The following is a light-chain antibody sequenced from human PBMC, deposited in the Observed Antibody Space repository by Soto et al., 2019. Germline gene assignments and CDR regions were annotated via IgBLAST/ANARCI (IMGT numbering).Light chain of an antibody. V-gene: IGKV3-15*01. CDR3: QQYNTWPWT. Sequence: ETVMTQSPATLSVSPGERATLSCRASQSLNSNLAWYQQKPGQAPRLLIDGASDRATGIPDRFSGSGYGTEFTLSISSLQSEDFAVYYRQQYNTWPWTFGQGTKVEIK. CDR1: QSLNSN. CDR2: GAS. J-gene: IGKJ1*01.